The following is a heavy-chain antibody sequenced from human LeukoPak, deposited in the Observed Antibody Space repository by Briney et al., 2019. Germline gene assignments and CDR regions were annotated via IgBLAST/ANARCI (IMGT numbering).Heavy chain of an antibody. D-gene: IGHD3-22*01. J-gene: IGHJ4*02. V-gene: IGHV4-39*07. Sequence: KSSETLSLTCTVSGGSISSSSYYWGWIRQPPWKGLEWIGSIYYSGSTYYNPSLKSRVTISVDTSKNQFSLKLSSVTAADTAVYYCARVSTGYYDSSGLIWGQGTLVTVSS. CDR2: IYYSGST. CDR3: ARVSTGYYDSSGLI. CDR1: GGSISSSSYY.